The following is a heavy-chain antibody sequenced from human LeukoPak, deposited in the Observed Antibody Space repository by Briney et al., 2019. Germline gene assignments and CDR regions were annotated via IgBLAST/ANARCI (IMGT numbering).Heavy chain of an antibody. CDR1: GFNFGSYA. Sequence: GGSLRLACAASGFNFGSYAMSWVRQAAGEGLGWVSAINGIGGSTYYADSVKGRLTISRDNSKNTLYLQMNSLRAEDTAIYYCAKAPRDGYIPFDFWGHGTLVTVSS. CDR2: INGIGGST. J-gene: IGHJ4*01. V-gene: IGHV3-23*01. CDR3: AKAPRDGYIPFDF. D-gene: IGHD5-24*01.